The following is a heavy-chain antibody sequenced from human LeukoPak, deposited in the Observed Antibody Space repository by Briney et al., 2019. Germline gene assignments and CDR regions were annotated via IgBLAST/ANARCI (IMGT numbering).Heavy chain of an antibody. D-gene: IGHD3-3*01. J-gene: IGHJ4*02. CDR1: GFTFSNSW. CDR3: ARDQDYDFWSGYGY. CDR2: IKTDGSEK. V-gene: IGHV3-7*01. Sequence: PGGSLRLSCEASGFTFSNSWMTWVRQTPGKGLEWVANIKTDGSEKYYVDSVKGRFTISRDNAKNSLYLQMNSLRAEDTAVYYCARDQDYDFWSGYGYWGQGTLVTVSS.